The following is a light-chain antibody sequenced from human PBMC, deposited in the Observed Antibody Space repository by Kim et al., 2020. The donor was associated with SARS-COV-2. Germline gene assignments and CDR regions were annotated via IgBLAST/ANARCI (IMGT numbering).Light chain of an antibody. V-gene: IGKV1-8*01. Sequence: SASTGARGTITCRASQGISSYLAWYQQKPGKAPKLLIYAASTLQSGVPSRFSGSGSGTDFTLTISCLQSEDFATYYCQQYYSYPYTFGQGTKLEI. CDR3: QQYYSYPYT. CDR1: QGISSY. J-gene: IGKJ2*01. CDR2: AAS.